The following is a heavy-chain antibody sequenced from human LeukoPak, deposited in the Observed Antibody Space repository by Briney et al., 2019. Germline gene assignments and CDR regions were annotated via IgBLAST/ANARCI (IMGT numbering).Heavy chain of an antibody. CDR1: GGSISSNTYF. V-gene: IGHV4-39*01. D-gene: IGHD5/OR15-5a*01. J-gene: IGHJ5*02. Sequence: SETLSLTCNVSGGSISSNTYFWGWIRRPPGKGLEWIGSIRYSGSTYYNPSLKGRVTISVDTSKNQFSLNLSSLIAADTAVYYCATSDTVSTYNWFDPWGQGTLVTVS. CDR3: ATSDTVSTYNWFDP. CDR2: IRYSGST.